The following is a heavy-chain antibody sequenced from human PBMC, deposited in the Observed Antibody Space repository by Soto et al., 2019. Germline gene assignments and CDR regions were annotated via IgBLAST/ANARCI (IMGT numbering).Heavy chain of an antibody. D-gene: IGHD3-16*01. J-gene: IGHJ6*02. Sequence: GRSLRLSYAASGFTFSDSWMDWVRQAPGKGPEWVANIKQDGSEKNYVDSVKGRFIISRDNAKNSLYLQMNSLRAEDTAVYYCASLGRHGWGQGTTVTVSS. CDR1: GFTFSDSW. CDR2: IKQDGSEK. V-gene: IGHV3-7*01. CDR3: ASLGRHG.